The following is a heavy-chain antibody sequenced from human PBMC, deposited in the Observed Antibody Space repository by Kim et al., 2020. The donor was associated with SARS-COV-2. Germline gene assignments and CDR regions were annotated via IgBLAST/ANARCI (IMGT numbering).Heavy chain of an antibody. J-gene: IGHJ4*02. CDR3: ARGGWGLPFDY. CDR1: GGSISSYY. V-gene: IGHV4-59*01. Sequence: SETLSLTCTVSGGSISSYYWSWIRQPPGKGLEWIGYIYYSGSTNYNPSLKSRVTISVDTSKNQFSLKLSSVTAADTAVYYCARGGWGLPFDYWGQGTLVTVSS. D-gene: IGHD2-21*02. CDR2: IYYSGST.